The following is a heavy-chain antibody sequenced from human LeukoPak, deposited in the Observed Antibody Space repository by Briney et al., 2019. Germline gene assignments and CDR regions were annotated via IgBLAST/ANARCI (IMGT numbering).Heavy chain of an antibody. J-gene: IGHJ4*02. D-gene: IGHD1-26*01. V-gene: IGHV1-24*01. CDR3: ATGGVLLGREWELITY. CDR1: GYTLTEVS. Sequence: ASVKLSCKVAGYTLTEVSTHWVRQPPGRGLEWIGGVDPKDVETIYAHNFQGRVTTTEDRSTDTAYMEVSSLRSGDTAVYYCATGGVLLGREWELITYWGEGKLVTVSS. CDR2: VDPKDVET.